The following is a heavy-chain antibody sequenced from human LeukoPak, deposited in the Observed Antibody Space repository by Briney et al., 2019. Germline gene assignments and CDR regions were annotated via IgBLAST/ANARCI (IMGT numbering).Heavy chain of an antibody. V-gene: IGHV3-30*03. CDR3: ARDQGYCSGGSCYTDAFDI. CDR1: GFTFSSFG. CDR2: ISYDGSNK. D-gene: IGHD2-15*01. J-gene: IGHJ3*02. Sequence: GGSLRLSCAASGFTFSSFGMHWVRQAPGKGLEWVAVISYDGSNKYYADSVKGRLTISRDNSKNTLYLQMNSLRAEDTAVYYCARDQGYCSGGSCYTDAFDIWGQGTMVTVSS.